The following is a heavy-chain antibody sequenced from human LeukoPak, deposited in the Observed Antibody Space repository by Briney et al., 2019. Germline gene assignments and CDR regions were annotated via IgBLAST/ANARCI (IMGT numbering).Heavy chain of an antibody. CDR2: IGTADDT. D-gene: IGHD5-12*01. Sequence: PGGSLRLSCAASGFTFSNYAMHWVRQATGKGLEWVSTIGTADDTYYSGSVKGRFTISRENAKSSLYLQMNSLRAGDTGVYYCATTLDSGWPVDYWGQGTLVTVSS. CDR3: ATTLDSGWPVDY. CDR1: GFTFSNYA. J-gene: IGHJ4*02. V-gene: IGHV3-13*04.